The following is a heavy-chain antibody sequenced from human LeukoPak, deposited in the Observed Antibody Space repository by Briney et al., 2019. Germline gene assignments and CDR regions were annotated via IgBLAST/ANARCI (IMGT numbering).Heavy chain of an antibody. J-gene: IGHJ4*02. V-gene: IGHV1-46*01. Sequence: ASVSVSCTASGYTFTSYYMHWVRQAPGQGLEWMGIINPNGGSTSYAQKFQGRVTITRDTSTSTVYMEMSSLRSEYTAVYYCARANYYDSSGYSLYYFDDRGQGTLVTV. D-gene: IGHD3-22*01. CDR3: ARANYYDSSGYSLYYFDD. CDR2: INPNGGST. CDR1: GYTFTSYY.